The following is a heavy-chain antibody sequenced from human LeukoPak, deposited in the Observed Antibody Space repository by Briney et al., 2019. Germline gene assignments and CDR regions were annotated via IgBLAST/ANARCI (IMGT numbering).Heavy chain of an antibody. CDR2: IYHSGST. V-gene: IGHV4-30-2*01. Sequence: SETLSLTCAVSGGSISSGGYSWSWIRQPPGKGLEWIGYIYHSGSTYYNPSLKSRVTISVDRSKNQFSLKLSSVTAADTAVYYCASQTTVISGMDVWGQGTTVTVSS. J-gene: IGHJ6*02. D-gene: IGHD4-11*01. CDR1: GGSISSGGYS. CDR3: ASQTTVISGMDV.